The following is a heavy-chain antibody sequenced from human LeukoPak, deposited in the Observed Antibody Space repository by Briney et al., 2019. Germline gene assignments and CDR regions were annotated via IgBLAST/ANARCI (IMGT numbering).Heavy chain of an antibody. CDR2: INPNSGGT. V-gene: IGHV1-2*02. Sequence: ASVKVSCKASGYTFTGYYMHWVRQAPGQGLEWMGWINPNSGGTNYAQKFQGRVTMTRNTSISTAYMKLSSLRSEDTAVYYCARRGGAAAALDAFDIWGQGTMVTVSS. CDR1: GYTFTGYY. J-gene: IGHJ3*02. CDR3: ARRGGAAAALDAFDI. D-gene: IGHD6-13*01.